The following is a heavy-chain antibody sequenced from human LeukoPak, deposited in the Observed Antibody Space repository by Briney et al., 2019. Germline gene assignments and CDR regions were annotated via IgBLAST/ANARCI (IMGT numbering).Heavy chain of an antibody. Sequence: SETLSLTCTVSGGSISSSSYYWGWIRQPPGKGLEWIGSIYYSGSTYYNPSLKSRVAISVDTSKNQFSLKLSSVTAADTAVYYCARGSLIAVAGCYFDYWGQGTLVTVSP. D-gene: IGHD6-19*01. J-gene: IGHJ4*02. CDR3: ARGSLIAVAGCYFDY. V-gene: IGHV4-39*07. CDR2: IYYSGST. CDR1: GGSISSSSYY.